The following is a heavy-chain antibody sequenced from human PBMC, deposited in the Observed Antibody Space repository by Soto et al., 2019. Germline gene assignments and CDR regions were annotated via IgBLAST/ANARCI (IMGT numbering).Heavy chain of an antibody. Sequence: PSETLSLTCTISGGSISNYYWTWIRQTPGKGLEWIGYVYFSGNTHYNPSLKSRVSISVDMSKNQFSLELRSVTAADTAMYYCATEVDTDVGGLGFYDAFDIWGPGTKVTVSS. CDR1: GGSISNYY. CDR3: ATEVDTDVGGLGFYDAFDI. D-gene: IGHD5-18*01. CDR2: VYFSGNT. J-gene: IGHJ3*02. V-gene: IGHV4-59*01.